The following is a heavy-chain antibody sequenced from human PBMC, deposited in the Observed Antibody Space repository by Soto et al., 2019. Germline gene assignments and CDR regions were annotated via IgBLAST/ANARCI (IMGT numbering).Heavy chain of an antibody. CDR2: ISYDGSNK. CDR3: AKANAPSTIYYDSSGYYYYYYYYGMDV. CDR1: GFTFSSYG. D-gene: IGHD3-22*01. J-gene: IGHJ6*02. V-gene: IGHV3-30*18. Sequence: GGSLRLSCAASGFTFSSYGMHWVRQAPGKGLERVAVISYDGSNKYYADSVKGRFTISRDNSKNTLYLQINSLRFEDTAVYYFAKANAPSTIYYDSSGYYYYYYYYGMDVWGQGTTVTVSS.